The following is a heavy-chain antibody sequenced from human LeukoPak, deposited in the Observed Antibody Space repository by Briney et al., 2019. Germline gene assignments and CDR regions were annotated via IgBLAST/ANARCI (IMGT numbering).Heavy chain of an antibody. CDR1: GGSISSYY. CDR3: ARGIGPRFDY. V-gene: IGHV4-59*01. J-gene: IGHJ4*02. CDR2: IYYSGST. Sequence: SETLSLTCTVSGGSISSYYWSWIQQPPGKGLEWIGYIYYSGSTNYNPSLKSRVTISVDTSKNQFSLKLGSVTAADTAVYYCARGIGPRFDYWGQGTLVTVSS. D-gene: IGHD2-15*01.